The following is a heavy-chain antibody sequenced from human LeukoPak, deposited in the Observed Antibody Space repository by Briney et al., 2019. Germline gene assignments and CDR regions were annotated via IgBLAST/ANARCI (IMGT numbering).Heavy chain of an antibody. V-gene: IGHV4-59*08. CDR1: GGSISSYY. CDR2: IYYSGST. J-gene: IGHJ4*02. CDR3: ARLGVRGVIPYYFDY. D-gene: IGHD3-10*01. Sequence: TPSETLSLTCTVSGGSISSYYWSWIRQPPGKGLEWIGYIYYSGSTNYNPSPKSRVTISVDTSKNQFSLKLSSVTAADTAVYYCARLGVRGVIPYYFDYWGQGTLVTVSS.